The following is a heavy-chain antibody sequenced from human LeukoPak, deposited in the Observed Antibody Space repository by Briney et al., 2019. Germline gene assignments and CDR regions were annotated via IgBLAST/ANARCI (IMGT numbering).Heavy chain of an antibody. V-gene: IGHV3-15*01. CDR1: GFTFSNAW. CDR2: IKSKTDGGTT. D-gene: IGHD2-2*01. Sequence: GGSLRLSCAASGFTFSNAWMSWVRQAPGKGLEWVGRIKSKTDGGTTDYAAPVKGRFTISRDDSKNTLYLQMNSLKTEDTAVYSCTTPYCSSTSCYVPYWGQGTLVSVSS. J-gene: IGHJ4*02. CDR3: TTPYCSSTSCYVPY.